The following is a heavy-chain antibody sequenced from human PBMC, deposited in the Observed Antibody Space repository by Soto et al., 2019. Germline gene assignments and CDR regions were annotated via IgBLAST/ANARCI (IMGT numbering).Heavy chain of an antibody. V-gene: IGHV3-33*01. J-gene: IGHJ6*03. CDR3: AGGVFLEWLDYYMDV. CDR2: IWYDGSNK. D-gene: IGHD3-3*01. CDR1: GFTFSSYG. Sequence: QVQLVESGGGVVQPGRSLRLSCAASGFTFSSYGMHWVRQAPGKGLEWVAGIWYDGSNKYYADSVKGRFTISRDNSKNPLNLQRNGLRAEDTAVYYCAGGVFLEWLDYYMDVWGKGTTVTVSS.